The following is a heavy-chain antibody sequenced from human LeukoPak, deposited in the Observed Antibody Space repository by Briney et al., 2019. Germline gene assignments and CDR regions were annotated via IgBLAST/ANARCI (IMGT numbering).Heavy chain of an antibody. Sequence: GGSLRLSCAASGFTFSSSVMGWARQAPGRGLEWVSNFGFGGTDRYYADSVKGRFTISRDNSESTLYLQMDSLRAEDTAVYYCAKRGSALAYFDLWGQGTLVTVSS. J-gene: IGHJ4*02. V-gene: IGHV3-23*01. D-gene: IGHD2-21*01. CDR2: FGFGGTDR. CDR1: GFTFSSSV. CDR3: AKRGSALAYFDL.